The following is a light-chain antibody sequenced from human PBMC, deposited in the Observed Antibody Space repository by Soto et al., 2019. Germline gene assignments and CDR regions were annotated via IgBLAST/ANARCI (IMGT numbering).Light chain of an antibody. Sequence: ESVLTPSPGTPSLSPGERATLSCRARQSVSSNYLAWYQQKPGQAPRLLIYGASTRATGIPDRFSGSGSGTDFTLTISRLEPEDSAVYYCQQYGSSPTWTFGQGTKVDIK. J-gene: IGKJ1*01. CDR1: QSVSSNY. V-gene: IGKV3-20*01. CDR2: GAS. CDR3: QQYGSSPTWT.